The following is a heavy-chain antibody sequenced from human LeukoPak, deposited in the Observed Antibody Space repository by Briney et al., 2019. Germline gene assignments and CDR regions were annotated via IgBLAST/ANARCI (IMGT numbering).Heavy chain of an antibody. Sequence: GGSLRLSCVASGFTFDNYGMSWVRQAPGKGLEWVSGISGSGGSTYYADSVKGRFTISRDNSKNTLYVQMNSLGAEDTAVYYCAKWKYSSSGLDDYWGQGTLVTVSS. D-gene: IGHD6-6*01. J-gene: IGHJ4*02. CDR3: AKWKYSSSGLDDY. V-gene: IGHV3-23*01. CDR1: GFTFDNYG. CDR2: ISGSGGST.